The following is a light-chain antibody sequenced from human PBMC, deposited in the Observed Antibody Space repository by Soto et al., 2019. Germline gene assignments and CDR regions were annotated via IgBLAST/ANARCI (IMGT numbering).Light chain of an antibody. CDR1: QTISSN. V-gene: IGKV3-15*01. Sequence: DRVMTQSPATLSVSPGDRATLSCRASQTISSNLAWYQQKPGQAPRLLIHSASTRATGIPARFSGSGSGTEFTLTISSLQSEDFAVYYCQQRSNWPHSITFGQGTRLEIK. J-gene: IGKJ5*01. CDR2: SAS. CDR3: QQRSNWPHSIT.